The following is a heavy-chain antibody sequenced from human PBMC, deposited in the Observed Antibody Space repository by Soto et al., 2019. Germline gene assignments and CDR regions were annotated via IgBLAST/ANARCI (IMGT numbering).Heavy chain of an antibody. J-gene: IGHJ4*02. CDR2: IDESGTKK. Sequence: EVHLVESGGGLVQPGGSLRLSCAASEFTFSTYWMSWVRQAPGKGLEWVANIDESGTKKYYGDSVDGRFTISRDSAKNSVYLEMNSLRAEDTATYYCARDGFPMFARDYWGQGTLVAVSS. CDR3: ARDGFPMFARDY. V-gene: IGHV3-7*04. CDR1: EFTFSTYW. D-gene: IGHD3-10*01.